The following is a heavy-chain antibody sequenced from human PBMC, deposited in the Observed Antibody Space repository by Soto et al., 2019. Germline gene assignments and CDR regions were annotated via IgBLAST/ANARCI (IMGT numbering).Heavy chain of an antibody. D-gene: IGHD6-6*01. Sequence: GGSLRLSCAASGFTFSSYAMSWVRQAPGKGLEWVSAISGSGGSTYYADSVKGRFTISRDNSKNTLYLQMNSLRAEDTAVYYCANDSSSSGYYYYYMDVWGKGTTVTFSS. CDR2: ISGSGGST. CDR3: ANDSSSSGYYYYYMDV. V-gene: IGHV3-23*01. J-gene: IGHJ6*03. CDR1: GFTFSSYA.